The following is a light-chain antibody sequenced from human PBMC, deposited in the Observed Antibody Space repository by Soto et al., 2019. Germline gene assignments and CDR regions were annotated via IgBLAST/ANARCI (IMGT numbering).Light chain of an antibody. CDR2: DAS. CDR1: QTIGTY. Sequence: DIQLTQAPSSLPASVGARVALTCRASQTIGTYVNWYRQKSGAAPELLIYDASTLQSGVPSRFRGGASGTDFTLTISSLEPEDFAVYYCQQRSNWWTFGQGTKVDIK. J-gene: IGKJ1*01. CDR3: QQRSNWWT. V-gene: IGKV1-39*01.